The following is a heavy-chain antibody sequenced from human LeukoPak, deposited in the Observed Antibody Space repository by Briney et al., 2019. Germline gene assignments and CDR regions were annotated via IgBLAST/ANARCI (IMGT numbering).Heavy chain of an antibody. CDR3: ARDPGLVATINFDY. CDR1: GGTFSSYT. Sequence: SVKVSCKASGGTFSSYTISWVRQAPGQGLEWMGRIIPILGIANYAQKLQGRVTMTTDTSTSTAYMELRSLRSDDTAVYYCARDPGLVATINFDYWGQGTLVTVSS. V-gene: IGHV1-69*04. CDR2: IIPILGIA. J-gene: IGHJ4*02. D-gene: IGHD5-12*01.